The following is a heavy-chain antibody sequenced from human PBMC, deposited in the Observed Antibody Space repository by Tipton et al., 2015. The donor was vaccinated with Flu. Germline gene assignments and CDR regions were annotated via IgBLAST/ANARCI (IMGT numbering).Heavy chain of an antibody. CDR3: ARGPRSVYYYMDV. CDR1: GLTFRMYW. Sequence: SLRLSCAVSGLTFRMYWMTWVRQAPRKGLEWVANINQDGSEKNYVDSVKGRFTISRDNAKNSLYLQMNSLRAEDTAVYYCARGPRSVYYYMDVWGKGTPVTVSS. CDR2: INQDGSEK. J-gene: IGHJ6*03. V-gene: IGHV3-7*01.